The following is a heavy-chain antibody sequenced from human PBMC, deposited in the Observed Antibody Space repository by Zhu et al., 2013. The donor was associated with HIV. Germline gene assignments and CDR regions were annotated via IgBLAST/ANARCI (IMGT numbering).Heavy chain of an antibody. J-gene: IGHJ4*02. V-gene: IGHV1-18*01. Sequence: QVQLVQSGAEVKKPGASVKVSCKASGNTFTNYGISWVRQAPGQGLEWMGWISAYNGNTKYAQKPQGRVTMTTDTSTSTAYMELRSLRSDDTAVYYCARAPDRGGSLPFDYWGQGTLVIVSS. CDR3: ARAPDRGGSLPFDY. D-gene: IGHD1-26*01. CDR2: ISAYNGNT. CDR1: GNTFTNYG.